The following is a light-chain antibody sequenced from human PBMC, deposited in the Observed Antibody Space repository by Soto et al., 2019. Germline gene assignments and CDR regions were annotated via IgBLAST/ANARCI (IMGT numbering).Light chain of an antibody. J-gene: IGLJ2*01. CDR1: SGSIASNY. Sequence: NFMLTQPHSVSESPGKTVTISCTGSSGSIASNYVQWYQQRPGSAPTTVIYEDNQRPSGVPVRFSGSIDSSSNSASLTISGLKTEDEADYYCQSYDSSNPVVFGGGTKLTVL. CDR3: QSYDSSNPVV. V-gene: IGLV6-57*02. CDR2: EDN.